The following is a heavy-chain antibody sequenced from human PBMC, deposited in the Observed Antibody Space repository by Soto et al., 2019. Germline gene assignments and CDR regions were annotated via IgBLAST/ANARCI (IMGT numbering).Heavy chain of an antibody. Sequence: PGGSLRLSCAASGFTFTRYSMTWVRQAPGKGLEWVSSISSNTNYIYYADSMKGRFTVSRDNAKNSVYLEMSSLSAEDMAVYYCARESEDLTSNFNYWGQGTLVTVSS. J-gene: IGHJ4*02. V-gene: IGHV3-21*01. CDR3: ARESEDLTSNFNY. CDR1: GFTFTRYS. CDR2: ISSNTNYI.